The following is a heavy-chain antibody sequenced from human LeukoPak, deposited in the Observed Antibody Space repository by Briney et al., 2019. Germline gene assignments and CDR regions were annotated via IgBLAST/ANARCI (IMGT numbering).Heavy chain of an antibody. CDR1: GGSISSTSNW. D-gene: IGHD2-2*01. CDR3: ARDRSTTWDFWYFDL. V-gene: IGHV4-4*02. Sequence: SETLSLTCAVSGGSISSTSNWWSWVRQPPGKGLEWIGEIYFSGSTTYNPSLKSRLSMSVDKSKNQFSLKLNSVTAADTAVYYCARDRSTTWDFWYFDLWGRGTLVTVSS. CDR2: IYFSGST. J-gene: IGHJ2*01.